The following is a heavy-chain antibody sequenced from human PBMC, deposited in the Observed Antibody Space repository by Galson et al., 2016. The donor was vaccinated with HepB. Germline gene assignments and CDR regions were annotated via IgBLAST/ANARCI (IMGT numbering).Heavy chain of an antibody. CDR1: GFSLSSSGVG. J-gene: IGHJ4*02. D-gene: IGHD3-10*01. CDR3: AHRRTSADYGSGKDHYFDY. CDR2: IYWNDDK. V-gene: IGHV2-5*01. Sequence: PALVKPTQTLTLTGTFPGFSLSSSGVGVGWVRQSPGKALEWLALIYWNDDKRYSPSLKSRLTITKDTSKNQVVLTLTNMDPVDTATYYCAHRRTSADYGSGKDHYFDYWGQGTLVTVSS.